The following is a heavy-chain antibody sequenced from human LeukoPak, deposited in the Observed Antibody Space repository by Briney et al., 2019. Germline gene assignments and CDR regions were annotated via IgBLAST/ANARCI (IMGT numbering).Heavy chain of an antibody. D-gene: IGHD3-10*01. J-gene: IGHJ4*02. CDR2: ISYSGNT. Sequence: SQTLSLTCTVSGGSITSGGYFWSWIRQHPGKGLEWIGYISYSGNTYYNRSLKSRLTISVDTSKNQFSLKLSSVTAADTAVYYCARSFGESYFDYWGQGILVTVSS. V-gene: IGHV4-31*03. CDR1: GGSITSGGYF. CDR3: ARSFGESYFDY.